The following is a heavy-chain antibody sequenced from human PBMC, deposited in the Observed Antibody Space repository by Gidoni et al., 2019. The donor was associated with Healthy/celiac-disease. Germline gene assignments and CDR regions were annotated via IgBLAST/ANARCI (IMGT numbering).Heavy chain of an antibody. CDR3: ARQGYSSSWRRFGY. CDR1: GGSISRSSYY. Sequence: QLQLQESGPGLVKPSETLSLTCTVSGGSISRSSYYWGWIRQPPGKGLEWIGSIYYSGSTYYNPSLKSRVTISVDTSKNQFSLKLSSVTAADTTVYYCARQGYSSSWRRFGYWGQGTLVTVSS. CDR2: IYYSGST. J-gene: IGHJ4*02. V-gene: IGHV4-39*01. D-gene: IGHD6-13*01.